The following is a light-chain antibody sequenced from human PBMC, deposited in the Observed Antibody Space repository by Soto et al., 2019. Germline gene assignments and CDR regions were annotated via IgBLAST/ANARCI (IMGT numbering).Light chain of an antibody. CDR3: QQYNNWPLT. J-gene: IGKJ4*01. Sequence: EIVMTQSPATLSVSPGERTTLSCIASQRVSSNLAWYQQKPGQAPRLLIYAASTRATGIPGRFSGSGSGTEFSLSFSSLQSEDFAVYYCQQYNNWPLTFGGGTRVDIK. CDR1: QRVSSN. V-gene: IGKV3-15*01. CDR2: AAS.